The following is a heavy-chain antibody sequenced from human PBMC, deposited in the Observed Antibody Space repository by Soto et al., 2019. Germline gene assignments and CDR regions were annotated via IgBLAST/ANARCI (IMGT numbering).Heavy chain of an antibody. CDR2: VSFDGSNK. J-gene: IGHJ4*02. D-gene: IGHD6-19*01. Sequence: GGSLRLSCAASGFTFSTHAMHWVRQAPGKGLECVAIVSFDGSNKYYADSVKGRFTISRDNSKNTLYLQMNSLRAGDSAIYYCAKEGTSGLYYFDYWGQGTLVTVSS. CDR1: GFTFSTHA. CDR3: AKEGTSGLYYFDY. V-gene: IGHV3-30-3*01.